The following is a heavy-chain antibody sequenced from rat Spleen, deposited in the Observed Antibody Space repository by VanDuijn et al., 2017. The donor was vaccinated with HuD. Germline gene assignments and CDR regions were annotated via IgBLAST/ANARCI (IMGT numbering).Heavy chain of an antibody. J-gene: IGHJ2*01. CDR1: GFTFSDYN. CDR2: ITYDGSST. D-gene: IGHD5-1*01. CDR3: ARHSFNWEPHYFDY. Sequence: EVQLVESGGGLVQPGRSLRLSCAASGFTFSDYNMAWVRQAPRKGLEWVAIITYDGSSTYYRDSVKGRFTISRDNAKSTLYLQMDSLRSEDTATYYCARHSFNWEPHYFDYWGQGVMVTVSS. V-gene: IGHV5-7*01.